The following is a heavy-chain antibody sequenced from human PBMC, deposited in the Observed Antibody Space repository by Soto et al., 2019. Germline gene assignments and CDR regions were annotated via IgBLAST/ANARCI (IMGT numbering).Heavy chain of an antibody. D-gene: IGHD3-9*01. J-gene: IGHJ2*01. CDR2: INDRGSI. CDR1: GGSFSGYY. CDR3: ARESHDILTGPPWVWYFDL. Sequence: QVQLQQWGAGPLRPLETLSLTCGVSGGSFSGYYWAWIRQSPGKGLEWIGEINDRGSINYNPSLYSRVSISVDTSKNHYSLNLRSVTAADTAVYYCARESHDILTGPPWVWYFDLWGRGTLVTVSS. V-gene: IGHV4-34*01.